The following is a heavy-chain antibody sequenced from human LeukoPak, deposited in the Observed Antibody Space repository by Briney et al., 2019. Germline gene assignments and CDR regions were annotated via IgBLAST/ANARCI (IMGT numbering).Heavy chain of an antibody. D-gene: IGHD5-12*01. J-gene: IGHJ5*02. Sequence: ASVKVSCKASGGTFGSYAISWVRQAPGQGLEWMGGIIPIFGTANYAQKFQGRVTITADESTSTAYMELSSLRSEDTAVYYCARTDIVATIWNWFDPWGQGTLVTVSS. CDR1: GGTFGSYA. CDR2: IIPIFGTA. V-gene: IGHV1-69*13. CDR3: ARTDIVATIWNWFDP.